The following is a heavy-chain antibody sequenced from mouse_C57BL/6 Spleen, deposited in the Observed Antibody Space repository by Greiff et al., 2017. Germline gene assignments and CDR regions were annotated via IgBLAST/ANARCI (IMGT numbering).Heavy chain of an antibody. Sequence: VQLQQSGAELVKPGASVKLSCTASGFNIKDYYMHWVKQRTEQGLEWIGRIDPEDGETKYAPKFQGKATITAETSSNTAYLQLISLTSEDTAVYYCAFIYYDDDRDYYAMDDWGQGTSVTVSS. D-gene: IGHD2-4*01. J-gene: IGHJ4*01. V-gene: IGHV14-2*01. CDR1: GFNIKDYY. CDR3: AFIYYDDDRDYYAMDD. CDR2: IDPEDGET.